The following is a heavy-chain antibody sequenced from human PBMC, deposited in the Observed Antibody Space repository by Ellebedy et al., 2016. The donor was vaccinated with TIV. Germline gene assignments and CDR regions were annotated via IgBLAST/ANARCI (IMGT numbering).Heavy chain of an antibody. Sequence: ASVKVSCKASGYTFTSYYMHWVRQAPGQGLEWMGIINPSGGSTSYALEFQGRLTMTRDTSTSTVYMALRSLRSEDTAGYYCARQGRYEFDPWGQGTLVTVSS. D-gene: IGHD3-9*01. V-gene: IGHV1-46*01. CDR3: ARQGRYEFDP. J-gene: IGHJ5*02. CDR2: INPSGGST. CDR1: GYTFTSYY.